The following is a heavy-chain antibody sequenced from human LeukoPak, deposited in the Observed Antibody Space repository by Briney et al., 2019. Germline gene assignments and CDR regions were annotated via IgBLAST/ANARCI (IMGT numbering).Heavy chain of an antibody. Sequence: SETLSLTCTVSGGSISSGDYYWSWIRQPPGKGLEWIGYIYYSGSTYYNPSLKRRVTISVDTSKNQFSLKLSSVTAADTAVYYCARAGGYDPTYFDYWGQGTLVTVSS. CDR3: ARAGGYDPTYFDY. J-gene: IGHJ4*02. CDR2: IYYSGST. D-gene: IGHD5-12*01. CDR1: GGSISSGDYY. V-gene: IGHV4-30-4*01.